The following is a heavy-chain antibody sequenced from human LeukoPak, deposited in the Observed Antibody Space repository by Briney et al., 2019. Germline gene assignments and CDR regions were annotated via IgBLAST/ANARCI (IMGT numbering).Heavy chain of an antibody. D-gene: IGHD3-3*01. V-gene: IGHV1-2*02. CDR3: ARDKDRYDFWSGYLFDP. CDR1: GYTFTGYY. Sequence: ASVKVSCKASGYTFTGYYMHWVRQAPGQGLEWMGWINPNSGGTNYAQKFQGRVTMTRDTSISTDYMELSRLRSEDTAVYYCARDKDRYDFWSGYLFDPWGQGTLVTVSS. J-gene: IGHJ5*02. CDR2: INPNSGGT.